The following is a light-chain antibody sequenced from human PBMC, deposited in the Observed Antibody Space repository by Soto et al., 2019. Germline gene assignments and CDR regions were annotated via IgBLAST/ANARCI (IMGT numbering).Light chain of an antibody. Sequence: EIVLTQSPATLSLSPGERATLSCRASQSVSSYLAWYQQKPGQAPRLLIYDASNRATGIPPRFSGSGSGTDFTITISSLEPEDFAVYYCQQRSNWPLTFGGGTKVEIK. CDR3: QQRSNWPLT. CDR1: QSVSSY. J-gene: IGKJ4*01. V-gene: IGKV3-11*01. CDR2: DAS.